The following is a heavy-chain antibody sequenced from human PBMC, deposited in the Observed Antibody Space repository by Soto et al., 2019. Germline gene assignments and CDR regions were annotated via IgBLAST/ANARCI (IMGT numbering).Heavy chain of an antibody. Sequence: SETLSLTCTVSGGSISSYSWSWIRQPPGKGLEWIGYIYHSGSTYYNPSLKSRVTMSVDRSKNQFSLKLSSVTAADTAVYYCARTPFPWGQGTLVTVSS. D-gene: IGHD2-15*01. CDR2: IYHSGST. V-gene: IGHV4-59*04. CDR3: ARTPFP. J-gene: IGHJ5*02. CDR1: GGSISSYS.